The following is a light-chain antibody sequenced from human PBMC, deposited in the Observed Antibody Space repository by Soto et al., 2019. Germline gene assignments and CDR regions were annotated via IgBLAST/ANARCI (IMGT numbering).Light chain of an antibody. J-gene: IGLJ1*01. CDR3: SSYTDRSTPGLYV. CDR2: EVT. Sequence: QSVLTQPASVSGSPGQSITISCTGTISDIGGYEYVSWYQQHPGKAPRLMIYEVTYRPSGVSNRFSGSKSGSTASLTISGLQAEDEADYYCSSYTDRSTPGLYVFGTGTKVTVL. V-gene: IGLV2-14*01. CDR1: ISDIGGYEY.